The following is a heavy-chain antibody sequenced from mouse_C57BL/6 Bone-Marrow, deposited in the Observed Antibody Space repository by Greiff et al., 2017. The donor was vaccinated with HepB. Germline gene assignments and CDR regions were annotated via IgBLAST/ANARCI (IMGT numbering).Heavy chain of an antibody. D-gene: IGHD1-1*01. CDR2: ISNGGGST. Sequence: EVKLVESGGGLVQPGGSLKLSCAASGFTFSDYYMYWVRQTPEKRLEWVAYISNGGGSTYYPDTVKGRFTISRDNAKNTLYLQMSRLKSEDTAMYYCARPLYYGSSWFAYWGQGTLVTVSA. CDR1: GFTFSDYY. V-gene: IGHV5-12*01. J-gene: IGHJ3*01. CDR3: ARPLYYGSSWFAY.